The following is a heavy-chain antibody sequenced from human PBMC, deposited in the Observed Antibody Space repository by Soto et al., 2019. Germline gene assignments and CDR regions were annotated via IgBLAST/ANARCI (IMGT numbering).Heavy chain of an antibody. CDR1: NGSISSSNW. J-gene: IGHJ3*02. D-gene: IGHD3-9*01. Sequence: QVQLQESGPGLVKPSGTLSLTCVITNGSISSSNWWSWVRQPPGKGLEWIGEIYHTGRTNYNPSLGSRVTMSIDKSNNRFSLRLSSLTAADTAVYYCVRDEAHYDILTGSSLGRAFDIWGQGTMVTVSS. CDR3: VRDEAHYDILTGSSLGRAFDI. V-gene: IGHV4-4*02. CDR2: IYHTGRT.